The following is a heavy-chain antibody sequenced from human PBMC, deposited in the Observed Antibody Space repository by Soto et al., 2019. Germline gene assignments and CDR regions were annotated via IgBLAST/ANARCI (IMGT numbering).Heavy chain of an antibody. CDR3: ARHHVRGRTIAGAAEF. CDR2: INHSGNT. D-gene: IGHD1-26*01. Sequence: PSETLSLTCAVYGGSVSGYYWSWIRQPPGKGLEWIGEINHSGNTNYNPCPKTRGTISLETSKNQLFLNLSSVTAADTAMYYCARHHVRGRTIAGAAEFWGQGTLVTVSS. V-gene: IGHV4-34*01. CDR1: GGSVSGYY. J-gene: IGHJ4*02.